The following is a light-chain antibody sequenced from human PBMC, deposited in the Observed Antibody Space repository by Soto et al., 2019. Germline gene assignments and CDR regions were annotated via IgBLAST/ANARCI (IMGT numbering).Light chain of an antibody. CDR3: QQYENLP. CDR2: DAS. Sequence: MPLSQSLYSMSPSAAARPTLTCQASQDISNDLNWHQQKPGKATKPLSYDASNLETGVPSRFSGSGSGIDFTFTISNTQPEAIASYYCQQYENLPFGGGTKVDIK. J-gene: IGKJ4*01. V-gene: IGKV1-33*01. CDR1: QDISND.